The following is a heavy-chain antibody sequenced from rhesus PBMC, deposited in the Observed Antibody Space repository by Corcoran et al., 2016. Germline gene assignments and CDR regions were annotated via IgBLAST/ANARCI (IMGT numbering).Heavy chain of an antibody. J-gene: IGHJ4*01. Sequence: EVQLVESGGGLAKPGGSLRLSCAASGFTFNYFTMHWVREAPGKGLEWVSAISSGGSTYYADSVKGRFTISRDNAKNTLSLQMNSLRAEYTAMYYCTKDLESSYYGDYWGQGVLVTVSS. CDR2: ISSGGST. CDR3: TKDLESSYYGDY. D-gene: IGHD3-16*01. CDR1: GFTFNYFT. V-gene: IGHV3-103*01.